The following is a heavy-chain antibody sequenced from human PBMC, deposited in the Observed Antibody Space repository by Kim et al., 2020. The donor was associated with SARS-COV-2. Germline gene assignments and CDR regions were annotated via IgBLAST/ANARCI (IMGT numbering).Heavy chain of an antibody. D-gene: IGHD2-15*01. J-gene: IGHJ6*02. CDR3: ARSGGFWGYYNLDV. Sequence: ASVKVSCKTSGYTFSSYGISWVRQAPGQGPEWMGWINVYNGDTKYAERLQGRVTMTTDTSTRKAYMELRGLRSDDTAVYYCARSGGFWGYYNLDVWGQGTTVTVPS. V-gene: IGHV1-18*04. CDR1: GYTFSSYG. CDR2: INVYNGDT.